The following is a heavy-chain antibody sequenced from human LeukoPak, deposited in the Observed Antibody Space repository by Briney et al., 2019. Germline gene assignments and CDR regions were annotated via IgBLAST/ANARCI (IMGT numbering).Heavy chain of an antibody. CDR3: ARVGSGWDDAFDI. D-gene: IGHD6-19*01. V-gene: IGHV3-11*01. Sequence: GGSLRLSCAASGSTFSDYYMSWIRQAPGKGLEWVSYISSSGSTVYYADSVKGRFTISRDNAKNSLYLQMNSLRAEDTAVYYCARVGSGWDDAFDIWGQGTMVTVSS. CDR2: ISSSGSTV. J-gene: IGHJ3*02. CDR1: GSTFSDYY.